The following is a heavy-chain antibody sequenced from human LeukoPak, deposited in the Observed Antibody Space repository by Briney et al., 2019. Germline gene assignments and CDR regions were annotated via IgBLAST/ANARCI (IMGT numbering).Heavy chain of an antibody. V-gene: IGHV1-2*02. CDR3: ARVPGAMDV. J-gene: IGHJ6*02. CDR2: LNPNTGDT. Sequence: ASVTVSFTSSVYTFTFYYMHWGCQAPGQGLEWMGWLNPNTGDTNYAQNFHGRVTIPSDTSISTAYMELSRLRSDDTAVYYCARVPGAMDVWGQGTTVTVSS. CDR1: VYTFTFYY.